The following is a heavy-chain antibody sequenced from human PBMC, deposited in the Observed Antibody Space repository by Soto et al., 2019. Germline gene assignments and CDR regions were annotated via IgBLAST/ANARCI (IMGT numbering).Heavy chain of an antibody. J-gene: IGHJ4*02. Sequence: AETLSLTCTVSGGSVSSGSYYWSWIQQPPGKGLEWIGYIYYSGSTNYNPSLKSRVTISVDTSKNQFSLKLSSVTAADTAVYYCARGWDYGDYFYFDYWGQGTLVTSPQ. D-gene: IGHD4-17*01. CDR1: GGSVSSGSYY. CDR2: IYYSGST. CDR3: ARGWDYGDYFYFDY. V-gene: IGHV4-61*01.